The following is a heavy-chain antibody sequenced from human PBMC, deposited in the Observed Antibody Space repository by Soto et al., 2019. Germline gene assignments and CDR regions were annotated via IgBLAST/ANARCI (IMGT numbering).Heavy chain of an antibody. D-gene: IGHD6-6*01. Sequence: QVPLVQSVAEVRKPWASVKVSCKTSGYTFTGYYVHWVRQAPGHGLGYMGWINPNTGGTKFAQKFQGRVTMTRDTSISTAYMELSLLVSDDTAVYFCARSLSNIAAPPDYWGQGTLVTVSS. CDR2: INPNTGGT. V-gene: IGHV1-2*02. J-gene: IGHJ4*02. CDR3: ARSLSNIAAPPDY. CDR1: GYTFTGYY.